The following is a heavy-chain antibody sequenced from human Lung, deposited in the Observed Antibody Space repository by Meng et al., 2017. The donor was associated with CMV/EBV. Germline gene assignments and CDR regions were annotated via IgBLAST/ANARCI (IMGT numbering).Heavy chain of an antibody. J-gene: IGHJ6*02. CDR2: IRSKSYGGTT. CDR3: AREKQLVPHYYYGMDV. V-gene: IGHV3-49*04. Sequence: GXXRIPCAASGFAFGDYAMSWVRQAPGKGLEWVSFIRSKSYGGTTLYAASGKGRLTISRDDSKGVAYLQMNSLRTEDTAVYYCAREKQLVPHYYYGMDVXGQGXTVTVSS. CDR1: GFAFGDYA. D-gene: IGHD6-13*01.